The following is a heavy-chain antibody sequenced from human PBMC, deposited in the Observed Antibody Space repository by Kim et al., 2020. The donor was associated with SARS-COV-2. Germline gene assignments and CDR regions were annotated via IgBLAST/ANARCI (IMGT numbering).Heavy chain of an antibody. V-gene: IGHV4-34*01. Sequence: SETLSLTCAVYGGSFSGYYWSWIRQPPGKGLEWIGEINHSGSTNYNPSLKSRVTISVDTSKNQFSLKLSSVTAADTAVYYCARVGVRGNWLDPWGQGTLV. CDR2: INHSGST. J-gene: IGHJ5*02. CDR3: ARVGVRGNWLDP. CDR1: GGSFSGYY. D-gene: IGHD3-10*01.